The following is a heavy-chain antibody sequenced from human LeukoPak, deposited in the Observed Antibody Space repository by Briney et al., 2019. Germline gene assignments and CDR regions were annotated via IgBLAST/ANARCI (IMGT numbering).Heavy chain of an antibody. V-gene: IGHV3-33*01. J-gene: IGHJ6*02. CDR2: IWYDGSNK. D-gene: IGHD1-14*01. Sequence: GGSLRLSCAASGFTFSSYGMHWVRQAPGKGLEWVAVIWYDGSNKYYADSVKGRFTISRDNSKNTLYLQMNSLRAEDTALYYCARLITAEAGRGMDVWGQGTTVTVSS. CDR1: GFTFSSYG. CDR3: ARLITAEAGRGMDV.